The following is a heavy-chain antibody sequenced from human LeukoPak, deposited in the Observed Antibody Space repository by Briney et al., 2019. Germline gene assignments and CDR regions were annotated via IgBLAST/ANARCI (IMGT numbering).Heavy chain of an antibody. Sequence: ASVKVSCKASGYTFTSYGISWVRQAPGRGLEWMGCIRAYNGNTNYAQKLQGRVTMTTDTSTSTAYMELRSLRSDDTAVYYCAREADKYYYDSSGYCHFDYWGQGTLVTVSS. V-gene: IGHV1-18*01. J-gene: IGHJ4*02. CDR2: IRAYNGNT. CDR3: AREADKYYYDSSGYCHFDY. CDR1: GYTFTSYG. D-gene: IGHD3-22*01.